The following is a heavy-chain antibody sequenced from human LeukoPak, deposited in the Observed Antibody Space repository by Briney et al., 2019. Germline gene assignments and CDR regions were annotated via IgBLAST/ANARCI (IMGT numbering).Heavy chain of an antibody. V-gene: IGHV4-59*08. CDR2: IYYTGST. D-gene: IGHD5-18*01. CDR1: GRSISSFY. J-gene: IGHJ4*02. Sequence: SETLSLTCTVSGRSISSFYWSWIRQPPGQGLEWLGYIYYTGSTNYNPSLQSRVTISVDTSKNRSSLKLSSVTAADTAVYYCAITRGYSYGYLDYWGQGTLVTVSS. CDR3: AITRGYSYGYLDY.